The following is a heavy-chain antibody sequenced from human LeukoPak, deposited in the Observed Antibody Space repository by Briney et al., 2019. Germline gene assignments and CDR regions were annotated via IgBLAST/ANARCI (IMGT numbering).Heavy chain of an antibody. V-gene: IGHV3-23*01. J-gene: IGHJ6*04. D-gene: IGHD2-21*02. CDR1: GFTFSSYA. Sequence: GGSLRLSCAASGFTFSSYAMSWVRQAPGKGLEWVSAISGSGGSTYYADSVKGRFTISRDNSKNTLYLQMNSLRAEDTAVYYCAKYEYIVVVTATEYYYYYYGMDVWGKGTTVTVSS. CDR2: ISGSGGST. CDR3: AKYEYIVVVTATEYYYYYYGMDV.